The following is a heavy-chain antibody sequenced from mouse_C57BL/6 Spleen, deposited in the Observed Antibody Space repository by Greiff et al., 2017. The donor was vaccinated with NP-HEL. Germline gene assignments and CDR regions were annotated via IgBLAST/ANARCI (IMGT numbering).Heavy chain of an antibody. J-gene: IGHJ4*01. D-gene: IGHD1-1*01. CDR3: TRPTTVEAYYYAMDY. Sequence: QVQLQQSGAELVRPGASVTLSCKASGYTFTDYEMHWVKQTPVHGLEWIGAIDPETGGTAYNQKFKGKAILTADKSSSTAYMELRSLTSEDSAVYYCTRPTTVEAYYYAMDYWGQGTSVTVSS. V-gene: IGHV1-15*01. CDR1: GYTFTDYE. CDR2: IDPETGGT.